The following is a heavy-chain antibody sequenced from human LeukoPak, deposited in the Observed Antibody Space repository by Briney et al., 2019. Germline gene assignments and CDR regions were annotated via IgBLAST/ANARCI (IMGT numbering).Heavy chain of an antibody. J-gene: IGHJ4*02. CDR3: ARSIPYGTTWYGRSDY. Sequence: PGGYLRLSCPASAFPFSSYSMTWVRQAPGKGLEWVANIKPDGTTKFYVDSVKGRFTISRDNALNLLYLQMNSLRAEDTAIYYCARSIPYGTTWYGRSDYWGQGTLVTVSS. CDR2: IKPDGTTK. D-gene: IGHD6-13*01. V-gene: IGHV3-7*03. CDR1: AFPFSSYS.